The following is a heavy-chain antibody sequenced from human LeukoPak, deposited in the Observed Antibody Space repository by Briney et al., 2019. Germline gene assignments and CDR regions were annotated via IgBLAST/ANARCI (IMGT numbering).Heavy chain of an antibody. CDR3: ARGRMVRGSFHPSNWFDP. Sequence: PSETLSLTCTVSGGSISSYYWSWIRQPPGKGLEWIGYIYYSGSTNYNPSLKSRVTISVDTSKNQFSLKLSSVTTADTAVCYCARGRMVRGSFHPSNWFDPWGQGTLVTVSS. J-gene: IGHJ5*02. D-gene: IGHD3-10*01. CDR1: GGSISSYY. CDR2: IYYSGST. V-gene: IGHV4-59*01.